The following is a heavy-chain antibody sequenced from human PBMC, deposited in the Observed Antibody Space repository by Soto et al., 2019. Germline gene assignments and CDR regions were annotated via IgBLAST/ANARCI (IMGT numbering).Heavy chain of an antibody. D-gene: IGHD6-19*01. V-gene: IGHV4-4*02. J-gene: IGHJ4*02. CDR2: MSHIGSV. Sequence: QVLLQESGPGLVQPSGTLSLSCVVSGVSIGSNYYWGWVRQSPGKGLEWLGDMSHIGSVNYNPSLKRRVTISMDKSQNQFSLKLYSVPAAETAVYYCARSLGWYAIDSGGQGTLVIVSS. CDR1: GVSIGSNYY. CDR3: ARSLGWYAIDS.